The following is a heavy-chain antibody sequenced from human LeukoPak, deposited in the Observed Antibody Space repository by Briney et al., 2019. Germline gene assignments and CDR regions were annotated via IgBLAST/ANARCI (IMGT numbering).Heavy chain of an antibody. CDR3: ARDTGNNYYGSGSYYDY. CDR2: IYTSGST. D-gene: IGHD3-10*01. J-gene: IGHJ4*02. V-gene: IGHV4-4*07. Sequence: SETLSLTCTVSGGSISSYYWSWIRQPAGKGLEWIGRIYTSGSTNYNPSLKSRVTMSLDTSKNQFSLKLRSVTAADTAVYYCARDTGNNYYGSGSYYDYWGQGTLVTVSS. CDR1: GGSISSYY.